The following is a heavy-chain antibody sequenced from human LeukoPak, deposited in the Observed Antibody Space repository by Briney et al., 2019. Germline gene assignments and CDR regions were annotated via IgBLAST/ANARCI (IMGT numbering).Heavy chain of an antibody. CDR2: INPSGIST. CDR1: GYTFTNYY. D-gene: IGHD2-8*01. CDR3: AGGTTNTKGSFDM. V-gene: IGHV1-46*01. Sequence: VASVKVSCKASGYTFTNYYIHWVRQAPGQGLEWMGIINPSGISTSYAQKFQGRVTMTRDTSTSTVYMELSSLRSEDTAVYYCAGGTTNTKGSFDMWGQGTMVTV. J-gene: IGHJ3*02.